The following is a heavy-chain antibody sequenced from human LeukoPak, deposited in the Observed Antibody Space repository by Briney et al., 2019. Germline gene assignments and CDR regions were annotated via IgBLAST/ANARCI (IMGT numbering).Heavy chain of an antibody. J-gene: IGHJ3*02. Sequence: GGSLRLSCAASGFTARRNNMNRVRQAPGKGLEWVLVIYSGGKTYYTDYVQERFAISRDKSKNTMYFHFRGMRSDTTTGHYFARDTENSDYGWGGFDSWAQGTMDTVSS. D-gene: IGHD5-12*01. CDR3: ARDTENSDYGWGGFDS. CDR1: GFTARRNN. V-gene: IGHV3-66*01. CDR2: IYSGGKT.